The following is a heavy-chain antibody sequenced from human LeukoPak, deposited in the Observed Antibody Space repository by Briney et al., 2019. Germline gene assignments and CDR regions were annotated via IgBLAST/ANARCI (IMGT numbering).Heavy chain of an antibody. V-gene: IGHV3-15*01. D-gene: IGHD6-19*01. J-gene: IGHJ3*02. CDR1: GFTFSNAW. Sequence: GGSLRLSCAASGFTFSNAWMSWVRQAPGKGLEWVGRIKSKTDGGTTDYAAPVKGRFTISRDDSKNTLYLQMNSLKTEDTAVYYCARNLDSSGWYNDAFDIWGQGTMVTVSS. CDR2: IKSKTDGGTT. CDR3: ARNLDSSGWYNDAFDI.